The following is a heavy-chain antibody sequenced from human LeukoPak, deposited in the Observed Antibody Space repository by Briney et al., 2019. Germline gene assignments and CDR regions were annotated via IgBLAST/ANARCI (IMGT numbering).Heavy chain of an antibody. CDR1: GFTFSSYA. Sequence: GGSLRLSCAASGFTFSSYAMAWVRQAPGKGLEWVSAISGSGANIFYPESVKGRFTISRDNSRSTLYLQMSSLRAEDTAVYYCARDHHPLGADYWGQGTLVTVSS. CDR2: ISGSGANI. J-gene: IGHJ4*02. D-gene: IGHD1-14*01. V-gene: IGHV3-23*01. CDR3: ARDHHPLGADY.